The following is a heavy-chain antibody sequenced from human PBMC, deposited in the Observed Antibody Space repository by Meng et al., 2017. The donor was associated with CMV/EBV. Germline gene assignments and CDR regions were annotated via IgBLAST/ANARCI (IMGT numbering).Heavy chain of an antibody. J-gene: IGHJ5*02. CDR3: TREYSIWFGELIGVFDP. V-gene: IGHV4-61*01. Sequence: GSLRLSCTVSGGSVSSGSYYWSWSRQPPGKGLGWIEHIYYSGSTNYNPSLKSRVTISVDTSKNQFSLMLSSVTAADTAVYYCTREYSIWFGELIGVFDPWGQGTLVTDSS. CDR1: GGSVSSGSYY. D-gene: IGHD3-10*01. CDR2: IYYSGST.